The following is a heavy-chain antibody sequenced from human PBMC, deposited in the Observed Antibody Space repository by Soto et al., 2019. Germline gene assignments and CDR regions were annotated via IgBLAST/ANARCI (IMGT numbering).Heavy chain of an antibody. V-gene: IGHV4-30-4*01. J-gene: IGHJ4*02. Sequence: SETLSLTCTVSGGSISSGDYYWIWIRHPPGKGLEWIGYIYYSGSTYYNPSLKSRVTISVDTSKNQFSLKLSSVTAADTAVYYCATILNCSGGSCYIRVDYWGQGTLVTVSS. D-gene: IGHD2-15*01. CDR1: GGSISSGDYY. CDR3: ATILNCSGGSCYIRVDY. CDR2: IYYSGST.